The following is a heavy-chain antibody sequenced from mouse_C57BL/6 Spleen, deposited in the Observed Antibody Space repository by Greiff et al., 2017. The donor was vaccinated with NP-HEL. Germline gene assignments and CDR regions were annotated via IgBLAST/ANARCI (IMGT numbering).Heavy chain of an antibody. CDR3: ALGLGSSYVRYFDV. J-gene: IGHJ1*03. V-gene: IGHV1-22*01. CDR2: INPNNGGT. Sequence: EVQLQQSGPELVKPGASVKMSCKASGYTFTDYNMHWVKQSHGKSLEWIGYINPNNGGTSYNQKFKGKATLTVNKSSSTAYMELRSLTSEDSAVYYCALGLGSSYVRYFDVWGTGTTVTVSS. CDR1: GYTFTDYN. D-gene: IGHD1-1*01.